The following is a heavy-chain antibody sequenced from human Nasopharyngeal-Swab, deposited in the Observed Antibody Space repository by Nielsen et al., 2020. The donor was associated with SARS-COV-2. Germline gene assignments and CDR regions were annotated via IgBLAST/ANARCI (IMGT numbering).Heavy chain of an antibody. CDR1: GGSISSYY. J-gene: IGHJ6*02. Sequence: ESLKISCTVSGGSISSYYWSWIRQPPGKGLEWIGYIYYSGSTNYNPSLKSRVTISVDTSKNQFSLKLSSVTAADTAVYYCAREWTGSSSWYGGYYYYGMDVWGQGTTVTVSS. CDR3: AREWTGSSSWYGGYYYYGMDV. D-gene: IGHD6-13*01. V-gene: IGHV4-59*01. CDR2: IYYSGST.